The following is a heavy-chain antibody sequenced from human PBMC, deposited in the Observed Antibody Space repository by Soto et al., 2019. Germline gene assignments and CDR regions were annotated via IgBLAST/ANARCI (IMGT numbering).Heavy chain of an antibody. CDR2: IYYSGNTT. V-gene: IGHV4-4*02. J-gene: IGHJ5*02. CDR3: ARGIVGATRA. CDR1: GGSISSSNW. Sequence: QVQLQESGPGLVKPSGTLSLTCAVSGGSISSSNWWSWVRQPPGKGLEWIGEIYYSGNTTNYNPSLKSRVTISVDGSKNEFSLNLSSVTAADTAVYYCARGIVGATRAWGQGTLVTVSS. D-gene: IGHD1-26*01.